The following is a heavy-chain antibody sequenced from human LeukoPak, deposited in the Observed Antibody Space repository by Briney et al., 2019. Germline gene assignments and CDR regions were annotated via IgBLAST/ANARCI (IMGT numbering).Heavy chain of an antibody. CDR3: ARDAVEYSSSGYFDY. D-gene: IGHD6-6*01. CDR2: IIPIFGTA. J-gene: IGHJ4*02. Sequence: SVKVSCKASGGTFSSYAISWVRQAPGQGLEWMGGIIPIFGTANYAQKFQGRVTITADKSTSTAYMELSSLRSEDTAVYYCARDAVEYSSSGYFDYWGQGTLVTVSS. CDR1: GGTFSSYA. V-gene: IGHV1-69*06.